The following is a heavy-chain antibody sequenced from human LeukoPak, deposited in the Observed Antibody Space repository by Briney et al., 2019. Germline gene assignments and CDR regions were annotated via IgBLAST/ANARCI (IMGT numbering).Heavy chain of an antibody. CDR2: ISGGGGST. CDR1: GFTFTNYA. CDR3: ARAMMVVTNLWGVFDC. V-gene: IGHV3-23*01. Sequence: GGSLRLSCAASGFTFTNYAMSWVRQAPGKGLEWLSGISGGGGSTNYGDSVKGRFTVSRDNSKNTLYLQMNGLRAEDTAVYYCARAMMVVTNLWGVFDCWGQGTLVTVSS. D-gene: IGHD3-22*01. J-gene: IGHJ4*02.